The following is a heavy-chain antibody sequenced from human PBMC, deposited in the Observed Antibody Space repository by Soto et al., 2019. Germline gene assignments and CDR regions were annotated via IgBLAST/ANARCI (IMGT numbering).Heavy chain of an antibody. J-gene: IGHJ4*02. D-gene: IGHD3-10*01. CDR2: INHSGST. CDR1: GGSFSGYY. Sequence: PSETLSLTCAVYGGSFSGYYWSWIRQPPGKGPEWIGEINHSGSTNYNPSLKSRVTISVDTSKNQFSLKLSSVTAADTAVYYCARGRRFYYGSGSYYNPIDYWGQGTLVTVSS. V-gene: IGHV4-34*01. CDR3: ARGRRFYYGSGSYYNPIDY.